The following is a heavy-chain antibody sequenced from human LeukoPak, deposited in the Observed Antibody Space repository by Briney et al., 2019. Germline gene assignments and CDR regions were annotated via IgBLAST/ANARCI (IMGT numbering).Heavy chain of an antibody. CDR2: IKQDGSEK. J-gene: IGHJ6*03. CDR3: ARDSRSSSSFSSMDV. CDR1: GFTFSSYW. V-gene: IGHV3-7*01. Sequence: GGSLRLSCAASGFTFSSYWMSWVRQAPGKGLEWVANIKQDGSEKYYVDSVKGRFTISRDNAKNSLYLQMNSLGAEDTAVYYCARDSRSSSSFSSMDVWGKGTTVTVSS. D-gene: IGHD6-13*01.